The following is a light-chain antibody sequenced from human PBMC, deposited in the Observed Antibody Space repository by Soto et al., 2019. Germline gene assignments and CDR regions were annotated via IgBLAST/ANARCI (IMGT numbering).Light chain of an antibody. Sequence: QSVLTQPPSASGTPGQRVTISCSGSTSNIGSNAVDWYQQHPGTAPKVLIYSNNQRPSGVPDRIFGSRSGTSASLAITGLQSEDEADYYCATWDDSLKCWVFGGGTKLTVL. CDR2: SNN. CDR1: TSNIGSNA. CDR3: ATWDDSLKCWV. V-gene: IGLV1-44*01. J-gene: IGLJ3*02.